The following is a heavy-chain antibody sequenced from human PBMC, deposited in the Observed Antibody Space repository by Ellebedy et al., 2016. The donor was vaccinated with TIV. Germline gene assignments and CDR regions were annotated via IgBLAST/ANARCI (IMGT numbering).Heavy chain of an antibody. CDR2: IYSGGNT. CDR1: GLTVHNNY. Sequence: GESLKISCAASGLTVHNNYMSWVRQAPGKGLEWVSVIYSGGNTYYADSVKGRFTISRDNSKNTLYLQMNSLRAEDTAVYYCAGSPSTGYWGQGTLVTVSS. V-gene: IGHV3-53*01. D-gene: IGHD4-17*01. J-gene: IGHJ4*02. CDR3: AGSPSTGY.